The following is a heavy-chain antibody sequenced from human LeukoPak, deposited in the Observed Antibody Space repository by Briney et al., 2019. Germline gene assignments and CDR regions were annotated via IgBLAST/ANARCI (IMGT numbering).Heavy chain of an antibody. J-gene: IGHJ4*02. Sequence: GASVKVSCKASGYTFTGYYMHWVRQAPGQGLEWMGWINPNSGGTNYAQKFQGRVTITRDTSISTAYMELSRLRSDDTAVYYCARAYRGWLQFSPDYWGQGTLVTVSS. V-gene: IGHV1-2*02. CDR1: GYTFTGYY. CDR3: ARAYRGWLQFSPDY. D-gene: IGHD5-24*01. CDR2: INPNSGGT.